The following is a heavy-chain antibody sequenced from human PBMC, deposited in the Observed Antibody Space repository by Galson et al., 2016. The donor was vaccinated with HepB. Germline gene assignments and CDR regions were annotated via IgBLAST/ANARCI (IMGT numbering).Heavy chain of an antibody. V-gene: IGHV3-72*01. CDR3: ARPSGKYSGGFDI. Sequence: SLRLSCAASGFRFSEHSMDWVRQAPGKGLEWVGRTRNNVNSYTTEYAASVKGRFTISRDDSKNSLYLQMNSLKTEDTALYYCARPSGKYSGGFDIWGQGTMVTVSS. CDR1: GFRFSEHS. J-gene: IGHJ3*02. D-gene: IGHD2/OR15-2a*01. CDR2: TRNNVNSYTT.